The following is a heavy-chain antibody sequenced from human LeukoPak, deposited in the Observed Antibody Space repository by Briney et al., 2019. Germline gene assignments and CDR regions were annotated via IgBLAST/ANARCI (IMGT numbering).Heavy chain of an antibody. Sequence: GGSLRLTCAASGFTFSRYGMHWVRQAPGKGLEWLAVMSSDGGDIYYADSVKGRFTISRDNSKSTLSLQMNSLRVEDTAIYYCATYRQVLLPFESWGQGTLVTVSS. CDR1: GFTFSRYG. D-gene: IGHD5-18*01. CDR3: ATYRQVLLPFES. CDR2: MSSDGGDI. J-gene: IGHJ4*02. V-gene: IGHV3-30*03.